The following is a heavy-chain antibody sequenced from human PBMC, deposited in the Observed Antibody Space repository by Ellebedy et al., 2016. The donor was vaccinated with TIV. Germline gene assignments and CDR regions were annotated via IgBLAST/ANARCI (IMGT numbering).Heavy chain of an antibody. V-gene: IGHV3-30*02. D-gene: IGHD5-24*01. Sequence: GESLKISCSASGFTFSRYGMHWVRQAPGKGLEWVAFISFDAIEKDYADSVKGRFSISRDNANNTLYLQLNSLRAGDTALYFCATESDGYLRRPLVCWGQGVLVTVSS. J-gene: IGHJ4*02. CDR2: ISFDAIEK. CDR3: ATESDGYLRRPLVC. CDR1: GFTFSRYG.